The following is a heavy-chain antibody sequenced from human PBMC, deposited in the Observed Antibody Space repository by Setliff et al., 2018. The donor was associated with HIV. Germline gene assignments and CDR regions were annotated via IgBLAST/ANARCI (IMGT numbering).Heavy chain of an antibody. CDR2: IYYSGNT. J-gene: IGHJ6*03. CDR3: ARAKGYDYYMDV. CDR1: GGSINNGTYF. Sequence: ETLSLTCTVSGGSINNGTYFWTWIRQPAGKGLEWIGYIYYSGNTNYNPSLKSRVTISVDTSKNQFSLKLSSVTAADTAVFFCARAKGYDYYMDVWGTGTTVTVSS. V-gene: IGHV4-61*10. D-gene: IGHD2-15*01.